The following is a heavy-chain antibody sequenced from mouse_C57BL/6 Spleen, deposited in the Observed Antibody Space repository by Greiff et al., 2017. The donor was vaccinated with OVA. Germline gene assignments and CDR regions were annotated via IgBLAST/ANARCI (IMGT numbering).Heavy chain of an antibody. Sequence: QVQLKQSGAELVKPGASVKISCKASGYAFSSYWMNWVKQRPGKGLEWIGQIYPGAGDTNYNGKFKGKATLTADKSSSTAYMQLSSLTSEDSAVYFCARSPDGYYYFDYWGQGTTLTVSS. J-gene: IGHJ2*01. V-gene: IGHV1-80*01. CDR3: ARSPDGYYYFDY. D-gene: IGHD2-3*01. CDR1: GYAFSSYW. CDR2: IYPGAGDT.